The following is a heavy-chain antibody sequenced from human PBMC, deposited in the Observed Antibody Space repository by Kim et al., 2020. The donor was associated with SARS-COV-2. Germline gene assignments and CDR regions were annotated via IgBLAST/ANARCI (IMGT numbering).Heavy chain of an antibody. Sequence: YAQKFQGRATMTRDTSISTAYMELSRLRSDDTAVYYCARASSWYVYYFDYWGQGTLVTVSS. CDR3: ARASSWYVYYFDY. V-gene: IGHV1-2*02. J-gene: IGHJ4*02. D-gene: IGHD6-13*01.